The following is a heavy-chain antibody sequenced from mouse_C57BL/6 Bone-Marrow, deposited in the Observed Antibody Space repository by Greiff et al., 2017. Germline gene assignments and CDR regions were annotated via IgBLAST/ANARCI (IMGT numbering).Heavy chain of an antibody. V-gene: IGHV5-4*01. Sequence: DVKLVESGGGLVKPGGSLKLSCAASGFTFSSYAMSWVRQTPEKRLEWVATISDGGSYTYYPDNVKGRFTISRDNAKNNLYLQMSHLKSEDTAMYYCARDTTVVSDWYFDVWGTGTTVTVSS. J-gene: IGHJ1*03. D-gene: IGHD1-1*01. CDR3: ARDTTVVSDWYFDV. CDR2: ISDGGSYT. CDR1: GFTFSSYA.